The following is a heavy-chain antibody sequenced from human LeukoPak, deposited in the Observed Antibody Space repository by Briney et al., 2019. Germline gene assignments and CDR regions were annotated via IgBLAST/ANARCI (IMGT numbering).Heavy chain of an antibody. J-gene: IGHJ3*02. CDR1: GFTFSSYS. CDR2: ISSSSSYI. Sequence: GGSLRLSCAASGFTFSSYSMNWVRQAPGKGPEWVSSISSSSSYIYYADSVKGRFTISRDNAKNSLYLQMNSLRAEDTAVYYCARNGYNPDAFDIWGQGTMVTVSS. CDR3: ARNGYNPDAFDI. D-gene: IGHD5-24*01. V-gene: IGHV3-21*01.